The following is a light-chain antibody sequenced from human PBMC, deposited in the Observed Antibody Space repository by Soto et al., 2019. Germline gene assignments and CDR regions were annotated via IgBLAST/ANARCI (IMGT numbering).Light chain of an antibody. Sequence: DIQMTQSPSTLSASVGDRVTITCRASQSISSWLAWYQQKPGKAPKLLIYGASSLESGVPSRFSGSGSVTEFTLTIDSLQPDAFATYYCQQYSSSSPTFGQGTKLEIK. CDR3: QQYSSSSPT. V-gene: IGKV1-5*01. CDR1: QSISSW. CDR2: GAS. J-gene: IGKJ2*01.